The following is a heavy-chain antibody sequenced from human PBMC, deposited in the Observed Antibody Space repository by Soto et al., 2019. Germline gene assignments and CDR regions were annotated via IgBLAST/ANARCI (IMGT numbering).Heavy chain of an antibody. D-gene: IGHD6-13*01. V-gene: IGHV3-11*03. J-gene: IGHJ3*02. CDR2: ISGDGSRT. CDR1: GFTVSGYY. CDR3: ATGQQVRMADI. Sequence: QVQLLESGGGLVKPGESLRLSCAASGFTVSGYYMGWIRQPPGKGLEWMSYISGDGSRTNYADSVRGRFTISRDNAKNSLYLQMNSLTAEDTAVYFCATGQQVRMADIWGQGTMVTVSS.